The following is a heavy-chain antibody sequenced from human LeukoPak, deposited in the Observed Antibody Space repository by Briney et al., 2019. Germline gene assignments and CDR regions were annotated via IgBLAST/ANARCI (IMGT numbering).Heavy chain of an antibody. CDR3: ARLTRSLEPTTFFDY. V-gene: IGHV4-39*01. Sequence: SETLSLTCTVSGGSISSSSYCWGWIRQPPGKGLEWIGSIYYSGSTYYNPSLKSRVTISVDTSKNQFSLKLSSVTAADTAVYYCARLTRSLEPTTFFDYWGQGTLVTVSS. CDR2: IYYSGST. D-gene: IGHD2/OR15-2a*01. J-gene: IGHJ4*02. CDR1: GGSISSSSYC.